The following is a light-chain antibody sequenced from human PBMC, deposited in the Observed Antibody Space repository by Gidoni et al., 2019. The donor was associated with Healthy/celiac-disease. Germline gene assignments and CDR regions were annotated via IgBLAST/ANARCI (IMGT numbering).Light chain of an antibody. V-gene: IGKV3-15*01. Sequence: EIVMTQSPDPLSVSPGERATLSCRASQSVSSNLAWYQQKPGQAPRLLIYGASTRATGIPARFSGSGSGTEFTLTISSRQSEDFAVYYCQQYNTWPPPYTFGQGTKLEIK. J-gene: IGKJ2*01. CDR2: GAS. CDR3: QQYNTWPPPYT. CDR1: QSVSSN.